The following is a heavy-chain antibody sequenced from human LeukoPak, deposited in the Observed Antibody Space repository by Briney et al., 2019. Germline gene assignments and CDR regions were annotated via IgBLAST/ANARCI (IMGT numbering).Heavy chain of an antibody. CDR2: IKADGGEK. V-gene: IGHV3-7*01. Sequence: PGGSVRLSCAASGFTFSTYWMNWFRQTPGKGLEWVAKIKADGGEKDHVASVKGRFTISRDNAKNSLYLQMNSLRVEDTAVYYCARGGAARPDFWGQGTLVTVSS. D-gene: IGHD6-6*01. J-gene: IGHJ4*02. CDR3: ARGGAARPDF. CDR1: GFTFSTYW.